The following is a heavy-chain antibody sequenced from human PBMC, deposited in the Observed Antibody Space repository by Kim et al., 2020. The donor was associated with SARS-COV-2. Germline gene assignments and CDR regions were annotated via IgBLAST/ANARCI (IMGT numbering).Heavy chain of an antibody. J-gene: IGHJ4*02. D-gene: IGHD2-15*01. CDR2: IDCGDVYT. V-gene: IGHV1-3*01. Sequence: ASVKVSCKTSGYTFTRDSIHWVRQSPGQGLEWMGAIDCGDVYTKYSEKFQVRVTFTRDTSASTAYMELSGLISEDSAVFYCLGGYYFDYWGQGTPVTVSS. CDR3: LGGYYFDY. CDR1: GYTFTRDS.